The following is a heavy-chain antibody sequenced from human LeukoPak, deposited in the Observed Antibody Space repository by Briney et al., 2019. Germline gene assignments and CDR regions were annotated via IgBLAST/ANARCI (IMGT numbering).Heavy chain of an antibody. CDR3: ARAGGYGLIDY. D-gene: IGHD5-18*01. J-gene: IGHJ4*02. CDR2: INHSGST. V-gene: IGHV4-34*01. CDR1: GGSFSGYY. Sequence: PSETLSLTCAVYGGSFSGYYWSWIRQPPGKGLEWIGEINHSGSTNYTPSLKSRVTISVDTSKNQFSLKLSSLNAADTAVYYCARAGGYGLIDYWGQGTMVTVSS.